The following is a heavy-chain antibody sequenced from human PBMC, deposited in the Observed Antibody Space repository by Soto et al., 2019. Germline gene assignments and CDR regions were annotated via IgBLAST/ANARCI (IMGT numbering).Heavy chain of an antibody. CDR1: VLPISCGGYY. V-gene: IGHV4-31*03. J-gene: IGHJ3*02. CDR3: ARWGNYYESSGRTKDAFDI. CDR2: IYYSGST. Sequence: SETLFLTCTVSVLPISCGGYYWSWIRQHPGKGLEWIGYIYYSGSTYYNPSLKGRVTISVDTSKNQFSLKLSAVTAADTAVYYCARWGNYYESSGRTKDAFDIWGQGTMVTV. D-gene: IGHD3-22*01.